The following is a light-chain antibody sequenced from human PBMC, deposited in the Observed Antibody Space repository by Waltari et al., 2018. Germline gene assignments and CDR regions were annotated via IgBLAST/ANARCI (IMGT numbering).Light chain of an antibody. Sequence: QSVLTQPPSASGTPGQTVTISCSGSNSNIATNYVCWYQQVPETAPNPLHYRKNRRPSGVPDRFSGSKSGTSASLAISGLRSEDEADYYCAAWDDSLSGWVFGGGTKLTVL. J-gene: IGLJ3*02. V-gene: IGLV1-47*01. CDR3: AAWDDSLSGWV. CDR1: NSNIATNY. CDR2: RKN.